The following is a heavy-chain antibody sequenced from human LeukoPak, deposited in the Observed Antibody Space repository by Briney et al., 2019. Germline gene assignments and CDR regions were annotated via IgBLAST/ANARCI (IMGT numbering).Heavy chain of an antibody. CDR2: INPNSGGT. V-gene: IGHV1-2*02. Sequence: ASVKFSRNASRYTFTNYYMHWARQAPGQRRECMGCINPNSGGTDYAEKFQGRVTMTSDTSISKAYMEMSRLTSDDTAVYYCGRGSGYDYNWFDPWGQGTLGIVSS. CDR1: RYTFTNYY. CDR3: GRGSGYDYNWFDP. D-gene: IGHD5-12*01. J-gene: IGHJ5*02.